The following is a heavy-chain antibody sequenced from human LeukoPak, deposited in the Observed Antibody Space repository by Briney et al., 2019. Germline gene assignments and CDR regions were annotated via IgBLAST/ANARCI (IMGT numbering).Heavy chain of an antibody. Sequence: PGRSLRLSCAASGFTFDEYGMNWVRQVPGKGLECVSGINWNGGNAGYADSVKGRFTISRDNAKHSLYLQMDSLTAEDTALYYCARRFLYSSSWFFDLWGQGTLVTVSS. J-gene: IGHJ4*02. CDR1: GFTFDEYG. CDR2: INWNGGNA. D-gene: IGHD6-13*01. CDR3: ARRFLYSSSWFFDL. V-gene: IGHV3-20*04.